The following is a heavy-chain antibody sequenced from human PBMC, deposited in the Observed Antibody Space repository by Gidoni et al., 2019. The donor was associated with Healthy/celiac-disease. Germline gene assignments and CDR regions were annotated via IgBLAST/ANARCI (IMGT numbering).Heavy chain of an antibody. CDR1: GFTFSSYA. CDR3: AKGGAREYYYYYYGMDV. CDR2: ISGSGGST. Sequence: EVQLLESGGGLVQPGGSLRLSCAASGFTFSSYAMRWVRQAPGKGLEWVSAISGSGGSTYYADSVKGRFTISRDNSKNTLYLQMNSLSAEDTAVYYCAKGGAREYYYYYYGMDVWGQGTTVTVSS. J-gene: IGHJ6*02. V-gene: IGHV3-23*01. D-gene: IGHD3-16*01.